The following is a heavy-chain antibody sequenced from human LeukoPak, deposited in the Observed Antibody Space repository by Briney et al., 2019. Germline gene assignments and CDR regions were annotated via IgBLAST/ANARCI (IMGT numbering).Heavy chain of an antibody. CDR1: GFTFSSYA. V-gene: IGHV3-23*01. D-gene: IGHD2-21*01. CDR2: ISGSGGST. CDR3: AKDLNRVIATPLDY. Sequence: GGSLRLSCAASGFTFSSYAMSWVRQAPGKGLEWVSAISGSGGSTYYADSVKGRFTISRDNSKNTLYLQMNSLRAEDTAVYYCAKDLNRVIATPLDYWGQGTLVTVSS. J-gene: IGHJ4*02.